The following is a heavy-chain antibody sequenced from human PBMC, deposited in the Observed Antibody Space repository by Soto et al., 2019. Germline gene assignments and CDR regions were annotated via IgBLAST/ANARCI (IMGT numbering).Heavy chain of an antibody. Sequence: ASVKVSCNASGYTFTSYDINWVRQATGQGLEWMGWMNPNSGNTGYAQKFQGRVTMTRNTSISIAYMELSSLRSEDTAVYYCASPNRVVTSFHAFDIWGQVTLVTVSS. CDR3: ASPNRVVTSFHAFDI. V-gene: IGHV1-8*01. D-gene: IGHD2-21*02. J-gene: IGHJ3*02. CDR2: MNPNSGNT. CDR1: GYTFTSYD.